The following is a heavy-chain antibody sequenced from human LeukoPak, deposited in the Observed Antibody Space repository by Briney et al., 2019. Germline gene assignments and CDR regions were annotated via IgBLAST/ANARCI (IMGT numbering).Heavy chain of an antibody. CDR2: IWYDGSNK. Sequence: GGSLRLSCAASGFTFSSYGIHWVRQAPGKGLEWVAVIWYDGSNKYYEDSVKGRFSISRDDSKNTVYLQMNSLRAEDTAVYYCAKDLNYDFWSGLGNWGQGTLVTVSS. CDR3: AKDLNYDFWSGLGN. D-gene: IGHD3-3*01. V-gene: IGHV3-33*03. J-gene: IGHJ4*02. CDR1: GFTFSSYG.